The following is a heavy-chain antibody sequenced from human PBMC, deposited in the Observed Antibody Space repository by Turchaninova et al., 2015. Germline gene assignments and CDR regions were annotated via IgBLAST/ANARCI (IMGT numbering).Heavy chain of an antibody. Sequence: GGGLVKPGDSLRVSCEASGFTLSDAWINWVRQIPGKGLEWVGHIRSKPDGGTTDYAASVKGRFSISRDDSKSTLYLQMKNLKSEDTAVYYCAKGIHYSRSGYFFPFGYWSQGALVTVSS. CDR1: GFTLSDAW. CDR3: AKGIHYSRSGYFFPFGY. J-gene: IGHJ4*02. V-gene: IGHV3-15*07. CDR2: IRSKPDGGTT. D-gene: IGHD3-3*01.